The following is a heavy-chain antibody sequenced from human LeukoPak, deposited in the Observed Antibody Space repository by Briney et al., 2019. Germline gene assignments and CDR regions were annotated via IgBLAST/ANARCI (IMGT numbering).Heavy chain of an antibody. D-gene: IGHD3-22*01. J-gene: IGHJ4*02. CDR2: INSDGSTT. CDR3: ARSSGYVDY. Sequence: GGSLRLSCAASGFTFSSHWMHWVRQAPGKGLVWVSHINSDGSTTNYADSVKGRFTISRDNAKNTLYLQMNSLRAEDTAVYYCARSSGYVDYWGQGTLVTVSS. CDR1: GFTFSSHW. V-gene: IGHV3-74*01.